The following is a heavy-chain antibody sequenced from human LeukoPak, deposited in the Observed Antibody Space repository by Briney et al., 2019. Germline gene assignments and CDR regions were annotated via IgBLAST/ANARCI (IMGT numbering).Heavy chain of an antibody. CDR2: IKPDGSEK. CDR3: ARGPYASGTYGRRGWVHYMDV. J-gene: IGHJ6*03. D-gene: IGHD3-10*01. CDR1: GFTFSGRW. V-gene: IGHV3-7*01. Sequence: GGSLRLSCAASGFTFSGRWMSWVRQAPGKGLEWVANIKPDGSEKNYVDSVKGRFTISRDNAKSSLYLQMNSLRVEDTAVYYCARGPYASGTYGRRGWVHYMDVWGKGTTVTISS.